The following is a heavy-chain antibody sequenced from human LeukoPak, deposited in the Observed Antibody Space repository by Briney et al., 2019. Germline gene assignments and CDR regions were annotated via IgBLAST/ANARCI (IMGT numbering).Heavy chain of an antibody. CDR3: AIADDELGGDYAYPTPDFDY. CDR1: GFTFSSYG. J-gene: IGHJ4*02. CDR2: ISYDGNNK. Sequence: PGGSLRLSCAASGFTFSSYGMHWVRQVPGKGLEWVAIISYDGNNKYYADSVKGRFTISRDNSKNTLYLQMNSLRAEDTAVYYCAIADDELGGDYAYPTPDFDYWGQGTLVTVSS. D-gene: IGHD4-17*01. V-gene: IGHV3-30*03.